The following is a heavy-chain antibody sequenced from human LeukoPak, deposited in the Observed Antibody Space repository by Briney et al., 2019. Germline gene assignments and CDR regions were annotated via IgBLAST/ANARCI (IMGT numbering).Heavy chain of an antibody. V-gene: IGHV3-30*02. CDR2: IRHDGSDE. CDR1: GFTFSSHG. CDR3: AKVHIQLWLTGFDS. Sequence: GGSLRLSCAASGFTFSSHGMHWVRQPPGKGLEWVAFIRHDGSDEYYADSVKGRFSISRDNSKNTLSLQMNSLRAEDTAVYYCAKVHIQLWLTGFDSWGQGTLVTVSS. D-gene: IGHD5-18*01. J-gene: IGHJ4*02.